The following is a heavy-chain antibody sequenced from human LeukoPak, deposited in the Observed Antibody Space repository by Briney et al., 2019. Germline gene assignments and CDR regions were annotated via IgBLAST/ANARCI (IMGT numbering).Heavy chain of an antibody. CDR3: VRGVGGSSYLDY. CDR2: IKTDGSWT. Sequence: GGSLRLSCAASGFTFSDHWMHWVRQVSGKGLVWVSRIKTDGSWTNDADSVKGRFTISRDNAENTLYLQMNSLRVEDTAVYYCVRGVGGSSYLDYWGQGALFTVSS. D-gene: IGHD3-16*01. CDR1: GFTFSDHW. J-gene: IGHJ4*02. V-gene: IGHV3-74*01.